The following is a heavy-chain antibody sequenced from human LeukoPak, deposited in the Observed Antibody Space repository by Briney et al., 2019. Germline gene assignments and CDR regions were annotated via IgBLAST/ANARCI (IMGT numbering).Heavy chain of an antibody. D-gene: IGHD2-8*01. J-gene: IGHJ4*02. CDR2: IIPIFGTA. Sequence: SVKVSCKASGYTFTGYYMHWVRQAPGQGLEWMGRIIPIFGTANYAQKFQGRVTITTDESTSTAYMELSSLRSEDTAVYYCARDDGILYHGPFDYWGQGTLVTVSS. CDR3: ARDDGILYHGPFDY. V-gene: IGHV1-69*05. CDR1: GYTFTGYY.